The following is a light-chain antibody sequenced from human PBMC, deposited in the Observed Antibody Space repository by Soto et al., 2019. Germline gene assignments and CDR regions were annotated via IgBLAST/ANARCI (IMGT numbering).Light chain of an antibody. V-gene: IGKV3-20*01. CDR1: QSVSSSY. CDR3: QEYGMSLT. CDR2: GAS. J-gene: IGKJ4*01. Sequence: EIVLTQSPGTLSLSPGERATLSCRASQSVSSSYLAWYQQKPGQAPRLLIYGASSRSTGIPDRFSGSGSGTDFILTSSMLAPDEFALYYCQEYGMSLTCGGGTNVEIK.